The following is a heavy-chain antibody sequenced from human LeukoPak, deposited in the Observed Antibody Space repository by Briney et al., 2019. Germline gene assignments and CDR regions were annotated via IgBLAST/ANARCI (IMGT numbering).Heavy chain of an antibody. CDR2: IYTSGST. CDR3: ARGYAH. J-gene: IGHJ1*01. V-gene: IGHV4-61*02. CDR1: GDSITSGDSY. Sequence: SETLSLTCSVSGDSITSGDSYWTWIRQPAGKGLEWIGLIYTSGSTKYNPSLKSRITISLDTSKNQFSLQLNSVTAADTAVYYCARGYAHWGQGTLVTVSS. D-gene: IGHD2-8*01.